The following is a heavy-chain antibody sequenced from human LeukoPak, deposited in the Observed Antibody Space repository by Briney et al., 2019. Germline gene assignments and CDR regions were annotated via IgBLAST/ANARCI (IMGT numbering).Heavy chain of an antibody. CDR2: INHSGST. CDR1: GGSFSGYY. CDR3: ARGPSRRYYGSGSYYYFDY. V-gene: IGHV4-34*01. J-gene: IGHJ4*02. D-gene: IGHD3-10*01. Sequence: SETPSITCAVYGGSFSGYYWSWIRQPPGKGLEWIGEINHSGSTNYNPSLKSRVTISVDTSKNQFSLKLSSVTAADTAVYYCARGPSRRYYGSGSYYYFDYWGQGTLVTVSS.